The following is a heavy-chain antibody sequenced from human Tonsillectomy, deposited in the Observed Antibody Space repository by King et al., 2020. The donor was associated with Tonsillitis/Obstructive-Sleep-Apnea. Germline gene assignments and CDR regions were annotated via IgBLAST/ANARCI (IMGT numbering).Heavy chain of an antibody. D-gene: IGHD2-2*01. CDR3: ARSKGGIVVVPSAPCDY. CDR1: GYSFTSYW. V-gene: IGHV5-51*01. Sequence: QLVQSGAEVKKPGESLKISCKGSGYSFTSYWIGWVRQMPGKGLEWMGIIYPGDSDTRYSRSFQAQVTVSADKTIRTAYLQWSSLKASDTAMYYCARSKGGIVVVPSAPCDYWGQGTLVTVSS. J-gene: IGHJ4*02. CDR2: IYPGDSDT.